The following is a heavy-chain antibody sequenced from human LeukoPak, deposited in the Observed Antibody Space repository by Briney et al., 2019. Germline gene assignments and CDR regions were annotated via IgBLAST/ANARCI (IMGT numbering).Heavy chain of an antibody. J-gene: IGHJ3*02. D-gene: IGHD2-15*01. V-gene: IGHV1-24*01. CDR1: GYTFTGYY. CDR2: FDPEDGET. CDR3: ATGPSGDDAFDI. Sequence: ASVRVSCKASGYTFTGYYMHWVRQAPGKGREWMGGFDPEDGETIYAQKFQGRVTMTEDTSTDTAYMELSSLRSEDTAVYYCATGPSGDDAFDIWGQGTMVTVSS.